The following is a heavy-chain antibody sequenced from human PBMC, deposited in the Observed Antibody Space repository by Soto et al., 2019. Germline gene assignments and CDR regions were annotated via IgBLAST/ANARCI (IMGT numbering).Heavy chain of an antibody. J-gene: IGHJ6*02. Sequence: EVQLLESGGGLVQPGGSLRLSCAASGFTFSSYAMSWVRQAPGKGLEWVSAISGSGGSTYYADSVKGRFTISRDNSKNTLYLQMNSLRAEDTAVYCCAKDFFVVVPAAIRYYYGMDVWGQGTTVTVSS. CDR3: AKDFFVVVPAAIRYYYGMDV. V-gene: IGHV3-23*01. CDR2: ISGSGGST. D-gene: IGHD2-2*02. CDR1: GFTFSSYA.